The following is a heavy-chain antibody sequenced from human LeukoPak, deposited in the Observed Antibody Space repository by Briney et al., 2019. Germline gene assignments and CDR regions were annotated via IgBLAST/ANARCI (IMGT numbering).Heavy chain of an antibody. V-gene: IGHV1-69*05. Sequence: ASVKVSCKASGGTFSSYAITWVRQAPGQGLEWMGRIIPLFGTANYAQKFQGRVTITTDESTRTAYMELSSLRSEDTAVYYCARERPSGDSSSWFLEGYFDIWGQGSLVIVSS. CDR1: GGTFSSYA. D-gene: IGHD6-13*01. CDR3: ARERPSGDSSSWFLEGYFDI. CDR2: IIPLFGTA. J-gene: IGHJ4*02.